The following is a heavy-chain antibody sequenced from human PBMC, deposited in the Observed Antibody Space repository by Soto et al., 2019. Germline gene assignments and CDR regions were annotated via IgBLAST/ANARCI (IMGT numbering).Heavy chain of an antibody. CDR1: GGSISSSNW. CDR2: IYHSGST. D-gene: IGHD1-26*01. J-gene: IGHJ5*02. Sequence: SETLSLTCAVSGGSISSSNWWSWVRQPPGKGLEWIGEIYHSGSTNYTPSLKIRVTISVDKSKNQFSLKLSSVTAADTAVYYCASDSELGYNWFDPWGQGTLVTVSS. CDR3: ASDSELGYNWFDP. V-gene: IGHV4-4*02.